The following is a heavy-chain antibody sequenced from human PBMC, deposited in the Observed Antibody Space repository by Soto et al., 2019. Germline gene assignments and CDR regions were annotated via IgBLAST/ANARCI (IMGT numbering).Heavy chain of an antibody. J-gene: IGHJ6*02. D-gene: IGHD6-13*01. CDR2: ISYDGSNK. CDR3: AKGGRLIAAASWMDV. Sequence: QVQLVESGGGVVQPGRSLRLSCAASGFTFSSYGMHWVRQAPGKGLEWVAVISYDGSNKYYADSVKGRFTISRDNSKNTLYLQMNSLRAEDTAVYYGAKGGRLIAAASWMDVLGQWTTFTVYS. CDR1: GFTFSSYG. V-gene: IGHV3-30*18.